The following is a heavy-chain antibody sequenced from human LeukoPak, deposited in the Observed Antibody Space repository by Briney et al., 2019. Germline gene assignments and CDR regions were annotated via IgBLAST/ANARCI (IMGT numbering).Heavy chain of an antibody. V-gene: IGHV1-18*01. D-gene: IGHD2-2*02. CDR1: GYTFTSYG. CDR2: ISAYNGNT. CDR3: ARVLVPAAIPVGNWFDP. Sequence: GASVKVSCKASGYTFTSYGISWVRQAPGQGLEWMGWISAYNGNTNYAQKLQGRVTMTTDTSTSTAYMELRSLRSDDTAVYYCARVLVPAAIPVGNWFDPWGQGTLVTVSS. J-gene: IGHJ5*02.